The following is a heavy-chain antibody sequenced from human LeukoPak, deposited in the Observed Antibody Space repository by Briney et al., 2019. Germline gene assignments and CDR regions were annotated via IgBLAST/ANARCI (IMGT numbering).Heavy chain of an antibody. Sequence: PSETLSLTCTVSGGSISSYYWSWIRQPAGKGLEWIGRIYTSGSTNYNPSLKSRVTMSVDTSKNQFSLKLSSVTAADTAVYYCARESIAVAGTLGYYCYYGMDVWGQGTTVTVSS. CDR2: IYTSGST. CDR3: ARESIAVAGTLGYYCYYGMDV. J-gene: IGHJ6*02. D-gene: IGHD6-19*01. V-gene: IGHV4-4*07. CDR1: GGSISSYY.